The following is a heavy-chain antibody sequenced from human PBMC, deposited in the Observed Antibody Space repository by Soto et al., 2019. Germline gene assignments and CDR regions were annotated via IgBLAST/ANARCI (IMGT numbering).Heavy chain of an antibody. J-gene: IGHJ5*02. CDR2: IKSKTDGGTT. CDR1: GFTFSNAW. CDR3: TTDLTYYYDSSGSQNNWFDP. D-gene: IGHD3-22*01. V-gene: IGHV3-15*01. Sequence: GGSLRLSCAASGFTFSNAWMSWVRQAPGKGLEWVGRIKSKTDGGTTDYAAPVKGRFTISRDDSKNTLYLQMNSLKTEDTAVYYCTTDLTYYYDSSGSQNNWFDPWGQGTLVTVSS.